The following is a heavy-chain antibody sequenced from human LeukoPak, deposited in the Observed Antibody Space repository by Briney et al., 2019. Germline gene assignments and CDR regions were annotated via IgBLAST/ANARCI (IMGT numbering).Heavy chain of an antibody. CDR1: GYTFTSYY. D-gene: IGHD6-13*01. Sequence: ASVKVSCKASGYTFTSYYMRWVRQAPGQGLEWMGIINPSGGSTSYAQKFQGRVTMTRDMSTSTVYMELSSLRSEDTAVYYRARDPMGGIAAPVDYYYYYMDVWGKGTTVTVSS. CDR2: INPSGGST. V-gene: IGHV1-46*01. CDR3: ARDPMGGIAAPVDYYYYYMDV. J-gene: IGHJ6*03.